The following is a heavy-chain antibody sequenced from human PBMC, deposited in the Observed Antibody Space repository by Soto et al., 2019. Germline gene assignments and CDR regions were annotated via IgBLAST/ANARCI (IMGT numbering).Heavy chain of an antibody. CDR2: IYSGGST. CDR1: GFTVSSNY. J-gene: IGHJ4*02. V-gene: IGHV3-53*01. D-gene: IGHD6-6*01. Sequence: GGSLRLSCAASGFTVSSNYMSWVRQAPGKGLEWVSVIYSGGSTYYADSVKGRFTISRDNSKNTLYLQMNSLRAEDTAVYYCARDQGTAYSSSSGGFDYWGQGTLVTVSS. CDR3: ARDQGTAYSSSSGGFDY.